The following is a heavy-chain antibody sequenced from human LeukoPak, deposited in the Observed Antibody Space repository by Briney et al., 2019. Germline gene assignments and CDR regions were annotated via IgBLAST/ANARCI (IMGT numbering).Heavy chain of an antibody. CDR1: GFIFSNYW. CDR2: IKQDGSEK. Sequence: GGSLRLSCAASGFIFSNYWMSWVRQAPGKGLEWVANIKQDGSEKYYVDSVKGRFTISRDNAKNSLYLQMDSLRAEDTAVYYCATYSSSWYYLDYWGQGTLVAVSS. J-gene: IGHJ4*02. CDR3: ATYSSSWYYLDY. V-gene: IGHV3-7*01. D-gene: IGHD6-13*01.